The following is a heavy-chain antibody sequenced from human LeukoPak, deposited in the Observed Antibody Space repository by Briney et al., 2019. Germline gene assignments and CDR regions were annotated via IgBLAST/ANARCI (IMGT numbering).Heavy chain of an antibody. CDR2: ISAYNGNT. J-gene: IGHJ4*02. CDR3: ARGARDYDILTGYYNDY. V-gene: IGHV1-18*01. Sequence: ASVKVSCKASGYTFTSYGISRVRQAPGQGLEWMGWISAYNGNTNYAQKLQGRVTMTTDTSTSTAYMELRSLRSDDTAVYYCARGARDYDILTGYYNDYWGQGTLVTVSS. CDR1: GYTFTSYG. D-gene: IGHD3-9*01.